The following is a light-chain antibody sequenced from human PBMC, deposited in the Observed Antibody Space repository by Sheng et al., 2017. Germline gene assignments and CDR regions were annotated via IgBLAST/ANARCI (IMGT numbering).Light chain of an antibody. CDR1: QTVSSY. V-gene: IGKV3-11*01. CDR2: DAS. Sequence: DIVMTQSPATLSLSPGERATLSCRASQTVSSYLVWYRQKPGQAPRLLIYDASNRATGIPARFSGSGSGTDFTLTISSLEPEDFVVYYCQQRINWPWTFGQGTKVEIK. CDR3: QQRINWPWT. J-gene: IGKJ1*01.